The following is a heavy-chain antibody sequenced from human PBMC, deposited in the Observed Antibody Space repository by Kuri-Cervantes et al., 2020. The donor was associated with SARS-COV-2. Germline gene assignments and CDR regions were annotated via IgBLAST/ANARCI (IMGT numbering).Heavy chain of an antibody. V-gene: IGHV3-9*01. CDR3: ARGDFWSGYYYDY. Sequence: SLKISCAGSGFSFDNYAVHWVRQAPGKGLEWVSGIGWHSGSIGYADSVKGRFTISRDNAENSLYLQMNSLRAEDTAVYYCARGDFWSGYYYDYWGQGTLVTVSS. CDR2: IGWHSGSI. CDR1: GFSFDNYA. J-gene: IGHJ4*02. D-gene: IGHD3-3*01.